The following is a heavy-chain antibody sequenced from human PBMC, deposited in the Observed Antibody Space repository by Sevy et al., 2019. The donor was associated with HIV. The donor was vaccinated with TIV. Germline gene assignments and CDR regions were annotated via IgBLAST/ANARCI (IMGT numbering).Heavy chain of an antibody. CDR2: IGTAGDT. CDR3: ARGKVYSSSWYTYYYYGMDV. CDR1: GFTFSSYD. D-gene: IGHD6-13*01. V-gene: IGHV3-13*01. Sequence: GGSLRLSCAASGFTFSSYDMHWVRQATGKGLEWVSAIGTAGDTYYPGSVKGRFTISRENAKNSLYLQMNSLRAGDTAVYYCARGKVYSSSWYTYYYYGMDVWGQWTTVTVSS. J-gene: IGHJ6*02.